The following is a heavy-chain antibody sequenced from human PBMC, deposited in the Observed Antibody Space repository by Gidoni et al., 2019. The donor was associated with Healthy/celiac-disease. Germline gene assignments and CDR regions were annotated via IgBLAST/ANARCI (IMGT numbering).Heavy chain of an antibody. J-gene: IGHJ4*02. CDR2: IIPIFGTA. V-gene: IGHV1-69*06. CDR3: ARDRGYCSSTSCSLYY. Sequence: QVQLVQSGAEVKKPGSSVKVSCKASGGTFSSYAISWVRQAPGQGLEWMGGIIPIFGTANYAQKFQGRVTITADKSTSTAYMELSSLRSEDMAVYYCARDRGYCSSTSCSLYYWGQGTLVTVSS. CDR1: GGTFSSYA. D-gene: IGHD2-2*03.